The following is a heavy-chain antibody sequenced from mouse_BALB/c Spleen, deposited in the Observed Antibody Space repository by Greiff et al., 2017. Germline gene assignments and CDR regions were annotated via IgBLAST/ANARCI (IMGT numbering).Heavy chain of an antibody. CDR1: GYSITSDYA. V-gene: IGHV3-2*02. D-gene: IGHD2-4*01. CDR2: ISYSGST. J-gene: IGHJ4*01. CDR3: ARNYDAYYYAMDY. Sequence: EVKLVESGPGLVKPSQSLSLTCTVTGYSITSDYAWSWIRQFPGNKLEWMGYISYSGSTSYNPSLKSRISITRDTSKNQFFLQLNSVTTEDTATYYCARNYDAYYYAMDYWGQGTSVTVSS.